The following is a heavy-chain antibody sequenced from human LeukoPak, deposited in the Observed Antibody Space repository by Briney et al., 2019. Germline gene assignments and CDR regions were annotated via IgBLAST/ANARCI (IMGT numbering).Heavy chain of an antibody. J-gene: IGHJ6*04. CDR2: IYHSGST. V-gene: IGHV4-31*03. CDR3: ARVVVVAATDYGMDV. D-gene: IGHD2-15*01. Sequence: SQTLSLTCTVSGGSISRGGYYWSSIRQHTGTGLEWIGYIYHSGSTYYHPSLKSRVSISVDTSKNQFSLKLSSVTAADTAVYYCARVVVVAATDYGMDVWGKGTTVTVSS. CDR1: GGSISRGGYY.